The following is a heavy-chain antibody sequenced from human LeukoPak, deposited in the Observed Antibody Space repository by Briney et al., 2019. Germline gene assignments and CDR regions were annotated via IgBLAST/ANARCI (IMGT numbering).Heavy chain of an antibody. CDR1: GFTFTDFY. CDR2: ISHTSSYM. CDR3: VRDADGGNSWFDT. V-gene: IGHV3-21*03. Sequence: GGALRLSCAASGFTFTDFYINWVRQAPGKGLEWVSWISHTSSYMYYADSVKGRFTISRDNAKNSLYLQMNSLRAEDTALYYCVRDADGGNSWFDTWGQGTLVTVSS. D-gene: IGHD4-23*01. J-gene: IGHJ5*02.